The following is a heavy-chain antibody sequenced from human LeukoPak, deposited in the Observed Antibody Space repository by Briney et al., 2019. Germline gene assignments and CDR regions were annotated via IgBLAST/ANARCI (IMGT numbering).Heavy chain of an antibody. CDR2: ISLGGKYI. J-gene: IGHJ3*01. D-gene: IGHD2-15*01. CDR3: ARGFCSGGTCYRVTGTFDV. V-gene: IGHV3-21*06. CDR1: DFNFNTSP. Sequence: GGSLRLSCAASDFNFNTSPMNRLRQAPGKGLEWVSSISLGGKYIHYADAVKGRFTISRDDAKNSLFLEMTRLRDDDTAVYFCARGFCSGGTCYRVTGTFDVWGLGTMVTVSS.